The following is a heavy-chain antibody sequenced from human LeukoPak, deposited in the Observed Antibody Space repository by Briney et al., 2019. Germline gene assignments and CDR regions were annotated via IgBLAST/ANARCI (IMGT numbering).Heavy chain of an antibody. V-gene: IGHV3-21*01. CDR1: GFTFSSYS. J-gene: IGHJ4*02. CDR3: ARINYGGYVLVGEFDY. Sequence: GGSLRLSCAASGFTFSSYSMNWVRQAPGKGLEWVSSISSSSSYIYYADSVKGRFTISRDNAKNSLYLQMNSLRAEDTAVYYCARINYGGYVLVGEFDYWGQGTLVTVSS. D-gene: IGHD4-17*01. CDR2: ISSSSSYI.